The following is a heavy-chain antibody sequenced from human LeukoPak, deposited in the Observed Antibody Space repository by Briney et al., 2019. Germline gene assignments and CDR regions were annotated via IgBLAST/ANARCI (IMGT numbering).Heavy chain of an antibody. Sequence: SLRLSCEGFSVNPYNVNWVRPAPGKGLEWVAVISYADMSRFYADSVEGRFIVSRDTSKNTASLQNDSLRGEDTAVYYCARENFLYGKGALDVWGQGTVV. CDR2: ISYADMSR. D-gene: IGHD2/OR15-2a*01. V-gene: IGHV3-30*04. J-gene: IGHJ4*02. CDR1: SVNPYN. CDR3: ARENFLYGKGALDV.